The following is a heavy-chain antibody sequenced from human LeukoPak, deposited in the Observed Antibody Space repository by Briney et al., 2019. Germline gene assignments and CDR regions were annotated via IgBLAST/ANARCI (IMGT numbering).Heavy chain of an antibody. CDR2: INPNSGGT. CDR3: ASSLGATIQPRFDY. V-gene: IGHV1-2*02. Sequence: ASVKVSCKASGYTFTGYYMHWVRQAPGQGLEWMGWINPNSGGTNYAQKFQGRVTMTRDTSISPAYMELSRRRADDTAVYYCASSLGATIQPRFDYWGQGTLVTISS. CDR1: GYTFTGYY. D-gene: IGHD1-26*01. J-gene: IGHJ4*02.